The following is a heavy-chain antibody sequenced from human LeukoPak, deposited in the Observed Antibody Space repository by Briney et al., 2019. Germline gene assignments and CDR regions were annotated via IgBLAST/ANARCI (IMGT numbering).Heavy chain of an antibody. D-gene: IGHD3-9*01. CDR2: IHHTGAT. J-gene: IGHJ6*03. V-gene: IGHV4-34*01. CDR1: GGSLSGYF. Sequence: KPSETLSLTCAVYGGSLSGYFWSWIHQPPGKGLEWIGEIHHTGATNYKPSLKSRVSISLDMSKNQLSLEIRSVTAADTAVYYCARGRLDYYYMDVWGRGTTVTVSS. CDR3: ARGRLDYYYMDV.